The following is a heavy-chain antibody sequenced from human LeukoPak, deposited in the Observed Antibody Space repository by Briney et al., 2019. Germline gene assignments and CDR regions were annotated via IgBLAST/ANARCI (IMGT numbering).Heavy chain of an antibody. Sequence: SETLSLTCTVSGGSISSYYWSWIRQPPGKGLEWIGYIYYSGSTNYNPSLKSQVTISVDTSKNQFSLKLSSVTAADTAVYYCARDLGTDIFDYWGQGTLVTVSS. J-gene: IGHJ4*02. CDR1: GGSISSYY. CDR3: ARDLGTDIFDY. CDR2: IYYSGST. V-gene: IGHV4-59*01. D-gene: IGHD2-21*02.